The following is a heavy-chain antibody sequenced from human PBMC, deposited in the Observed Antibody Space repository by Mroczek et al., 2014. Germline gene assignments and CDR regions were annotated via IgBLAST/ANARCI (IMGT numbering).Heavy chain of an antibody. D-gene: IGHD6-19*01. CDR3: ARRWGSIAVANVHSYWYFDL. CDR2: MNPNSGNT. V-gene: IGHV1-8*01. Sequence: VQLQQSGAEVKKPGASVKVSCKASGYTFTSYDINWVRQATGQGLEWMGWMNPNSGNTGYAQKFQGRVTMTRNTSISTAYMELSSLRSEDTAVYYCARRWGSIAVANVHSYWYFDLWGRGTLVTVSS. J-gene: IGHJ2*01. CDR1: GYTFTSYD.